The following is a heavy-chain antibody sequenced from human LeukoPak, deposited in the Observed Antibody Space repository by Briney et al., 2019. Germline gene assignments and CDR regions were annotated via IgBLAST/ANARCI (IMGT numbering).Heavy chain of an antibody. Sequence: GGSLRLSCAASGFXFSSYAISWVRQAPGKGLEWVSGISGSGGNTYSADSVKGRFTISRDNSNTTLYLQMNSLRAEDTAVYYCAKHSRGRWYVFDYWGQGTLVTVSS. D-gene: IGHD6-13*01. J-gene: IGHJ4*02. CDR3: AKHSRGRWYVFDY. CDR1: GFXFSSYA. V-gene: IGHV3-23*01. CDR2: ISGSGGNT.